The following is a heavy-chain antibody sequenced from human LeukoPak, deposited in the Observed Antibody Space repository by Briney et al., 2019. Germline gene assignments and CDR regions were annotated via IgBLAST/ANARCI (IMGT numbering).Heavy chain of an antibody. CDR1: GFTFSSYA. D-gene: IGHD6-13*01. J-gene: IGHJ4*02. CDR3: AREEDSTIWCFDY. CDR2: ISSNGGSK. V-gene: IGHV3-64*01. Sequence: GGSLRLSCAASGFTFSSYAMHWVRQAPGKGLDFVSVISSNGGSKYYANSVKGRFTIFRDNSKNTLYIQMSSLRAEDMAVYYCAREEDSTIWCFDYWGLGTLVTVSS.